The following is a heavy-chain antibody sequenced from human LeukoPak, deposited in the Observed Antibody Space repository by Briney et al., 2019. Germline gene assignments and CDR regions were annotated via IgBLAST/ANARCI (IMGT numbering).Heavy chain of an antibody. CDR2: ISSSSSYI. CDR3: ARSPALAASQLDY. V-gene: IGHV3-21*01. J-gene: IGHJ4*02. D-gene: IGHD2-2*01. CDR1: GSTFSSYG. Sequence: GGSLRLSCAASGSTFSSYGMHWVRQAPGKGLEWVSSISSSSSYIHYADSVKGRFTISRDNAKNSLYLQMNSLRAEDTAVYYCARSPALAASQLDYWGQGTLVTVSS.